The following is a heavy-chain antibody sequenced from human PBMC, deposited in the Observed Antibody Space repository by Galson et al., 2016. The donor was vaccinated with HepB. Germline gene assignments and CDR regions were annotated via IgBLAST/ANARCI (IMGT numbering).Heavy chain of an antibody. CDR3: AKGVDSSGWYHFDY. Sequence: SLRLSCAASGFSFRTFAMHWVRQAPGKGLEWVALVSSDGSYKYYADYVRGQFTPSRDNSKDTLYLQMNSLRPDDTAVYYCAKGVDSSGWYHFDYWGQGTLVTASS. J-gene: IGHJ4*02. D-gene: IGHD6-19*01. V-gene: IGHV3-30*18. CDR1: GFSFRTFA. CDR2: VSSDGSYK.